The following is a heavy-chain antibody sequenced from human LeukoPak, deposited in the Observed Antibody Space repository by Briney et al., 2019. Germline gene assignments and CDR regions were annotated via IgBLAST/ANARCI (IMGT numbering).Heavy chain of an antibody. V-gene: IGHV5-51*01. D-gene: IGHD4-23*01. J-gene: IGHJ5*02. CDR1: GYSFTSYW. CDR2: IYPGDSDT. Sequence: GESLKISCKGSGYSFTSYWIGWVRQMPGKGLERMGIIYPGDSDTRYSPSFQGQVTISADKSISTAYLQWSSLKASDTAMYYCARYYGGNVPGPINWFDPWGQGTLVTVSS. CDR3: ARYYGGNVPGPINWFDP.